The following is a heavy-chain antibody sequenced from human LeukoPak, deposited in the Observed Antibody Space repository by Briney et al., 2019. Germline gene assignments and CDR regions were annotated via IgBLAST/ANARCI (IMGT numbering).Heavy chain of an antibody. Sequence: EASVKVSCKASGGTFNSYAISWVRQAPGQGLEWMGGIIPIFGTTNYARKFRGRVTLTADKSTRTAYMELSSLRSEDTAVYYCAAVKSGSSPIFDYWGQGTLVTVSS. CDR1: GGTFNSYA. J-gene: IGHJ4*02. D-gene: IGHD1-26*01. V-gene: IGHV1-69*06. CDR2: IIPIFGTT. CDR3: AAVKSGSSPIFDY.